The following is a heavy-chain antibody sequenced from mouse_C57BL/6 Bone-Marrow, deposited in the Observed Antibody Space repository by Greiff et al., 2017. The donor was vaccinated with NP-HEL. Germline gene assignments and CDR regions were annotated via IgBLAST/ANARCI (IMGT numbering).Heavy chain of an antibody. CDR2: IDPSDSYT. CDR3: ARRGGLEYYFDY. CDR1: GYTFTSYW. V-gene: IGHV1-59*01. J-gene: IGHJ2*01. Sequence: QVQLKQPGAELVRPGTSVKLSCKASGYTFTSYWMHWVKQRPGQGLEWIGVIDPSDSYTNYNQKFKGKATLTVDTSSSTAYMQLSSLTSEDSAVYYCARRGGLEYYFDYWGQGTTLTVSS.